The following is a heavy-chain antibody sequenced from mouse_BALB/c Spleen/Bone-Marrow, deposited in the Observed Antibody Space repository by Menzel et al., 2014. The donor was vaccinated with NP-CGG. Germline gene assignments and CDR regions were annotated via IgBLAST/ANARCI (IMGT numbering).Heavy chain of an antibody. J-gene: IGHJ2*01. V-gene: IGHV4-1*02. CDR3: ARLYYYGNFAY. CDR2: INPDSSTI. CDR1: GFDFSRYW. Sequence: EVKVVESGGGLVQPGGSLELSCAASGFDFSRYWMSWVRQAPGRGLEWIGEINPDSSTINYTPSLKDKFIISRDDAKNTLYLQMSKVRSEDTALYYCARLYYYGNFAYWGQGTTLTVSS. D-gene: IGHD1-1*01.